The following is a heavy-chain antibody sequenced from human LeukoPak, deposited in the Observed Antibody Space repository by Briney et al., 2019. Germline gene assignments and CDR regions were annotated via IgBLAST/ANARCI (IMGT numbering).Heavy chain of an antibody. CDR1: GGSISSSNW. D-gene: IGHD3-3*01. J-gene: IGHJ6*03. CDR3: ARLYDFPYYYYYMDV. V-gene: IGHV4-4*02. Sequence: PSGTLSLTCAVSGGSISSSNWWSWVRQPPGKGLEWIGEIYHSGSTNYNPSLKSRVTISVDTSKNQFSLKLSSVTAADTAVYYCARLYDFPYYYYYMDVWGKGTTVTVSS. CDR2: IYHSGST.